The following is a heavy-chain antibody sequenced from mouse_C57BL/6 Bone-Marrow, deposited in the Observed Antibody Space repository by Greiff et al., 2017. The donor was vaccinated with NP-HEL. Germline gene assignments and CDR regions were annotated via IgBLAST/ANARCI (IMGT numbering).Heavy chain of an antibody. V-gene: IGHV1-82*01. J-gene: IGHJ1*03. CDR1: GYAFSSSW. CDR3: ARKGGRWYFDV. Sequence: QVQLQQSGPELVKPGASVKISCKASGYAFSSSWMNWVKQRPGKGLEWIGRIYPGDGDTTYNGKFKGKATLTADKSSSTAYMQLSSLTSEDSAVYFCARKGGRWYFDVWGTGTTVTVSS. CDR2: IYPGDGDT.